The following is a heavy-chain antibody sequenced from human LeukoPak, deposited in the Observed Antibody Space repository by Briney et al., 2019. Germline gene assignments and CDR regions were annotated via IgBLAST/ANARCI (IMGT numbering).Heavy chain of an antibody. J-gene: IGHJ4*02. V-gene: IGHV3-23*01. CDR1: GFTFSSYA. CDR2: ISGSDGST. Sequence: GGSLRLSCAASGFTFSSYAMSWVRQAPGKGLEWVSAISGSDGSTYYAGSVKGRFTISRDNSKNTLYLQLNSLRAEDTAVYYCAKDWDDYGDYLPLDYWGQGTLVTVSS. CDR3: AKDWDDYGDYLPLDY. D-gene: IGHD4-17*01.